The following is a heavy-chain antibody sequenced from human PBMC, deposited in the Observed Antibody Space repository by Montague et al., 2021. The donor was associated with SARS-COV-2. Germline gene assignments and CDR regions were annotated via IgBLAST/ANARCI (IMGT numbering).Heavy chain of an antibody. D-gene: IGHD3-10*01. CDR2: IYYYGNT. V-gene: IGHV4-59*01. CDR3: AKEFGSGSISPTY. Sequence: SETLSLTCTVSGGSIRNYFWSWIRQPPGKGLEWIGYIYYYGNTHYNSSLKSRATISIDTSKNQFSLKLRSVTTADTAVYFCAKEFGSGSISPTYWGQGVLVTVSS. J-gene: IGHJ4*02. CDR1: GGSIRNYF.